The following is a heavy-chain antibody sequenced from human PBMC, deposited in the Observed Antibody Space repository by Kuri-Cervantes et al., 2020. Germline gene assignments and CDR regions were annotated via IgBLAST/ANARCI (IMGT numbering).Heavy chain of an antibody. CDR1: GFTFTSYY. CDR3: AKFGVVTTDIDY. CDR2: INPSGGST. J-gene: IGHJ4*02. D-gene: IGHD3-3*01. V-gene: IGHV1-46*01. Sequence: GESLKISCAASGFTFTSYYMHWVRQAPGQGLEWMGIINPSGGSTSYAQKFQGRVTMTRDTSTSTVYMELSSLRSEDTAVYYCAKFGVVTTDIDYWGQGTLVTVSS.